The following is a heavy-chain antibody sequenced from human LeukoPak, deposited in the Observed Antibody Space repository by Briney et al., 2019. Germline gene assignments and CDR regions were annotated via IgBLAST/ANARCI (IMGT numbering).Heavy chain of an antibody. Sequence: GGSLRLSCVVPGLNISHSYMSWVRQAPGRGLEWVSIIYSGGSTYYADSVKGRFTVSRHNSQNTLYLQMNSLRAEDTAVYYCARIDFATLYYFDYWGQGTLVTVSS. J-gene: IGHJ4*02. D-gene: IGHD3-3*01. CDR2: IYSGGST. CDR1: GLNISHSY. CDR3: ARIDFATLYYFDY. V-gene: IGHV3-53*04.